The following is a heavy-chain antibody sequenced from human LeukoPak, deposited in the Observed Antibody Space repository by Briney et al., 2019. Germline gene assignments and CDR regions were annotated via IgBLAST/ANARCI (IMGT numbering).Heavy chain of an antibody. J-gene: IGHJ4*02. V-gene: IGHV3-7*01. CDR3: ARYTRGYSYGYAFDY. CDR1: GFPFSSYA. Sequence: VGSLRLSCAASGFPFSSYAMSWVRQAPGKGLEWVANMKHDGSETYYVDSVKGRFTISRDNAKNSLYLQMNSLRAEDTAVYYCARYTRGYSYGYAFDYWGQGTLVTVSS. CDR2: MKHDGSET. D-gene: IGHD5-18*01.